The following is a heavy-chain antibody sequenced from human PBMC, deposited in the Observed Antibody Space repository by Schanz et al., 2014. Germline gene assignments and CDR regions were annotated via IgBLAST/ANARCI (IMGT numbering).Heavy chain of an antibody. V-gene: IGHV3-48*01. CDR1: GFDFNSYS. D-gene: IGHD2-15*01. CDR3: AKGMGYCSGGTCYDDYYYGLDV. J-gene: IGHJ6*02. CDR2: IATSSSTR. Sequence: EVRLVESGGGLVQPGGSLRLSCEASGFDFNSYSMNWVRQVPGKGLEWLSYIATSSSTRHYADSVKGRFTISRDNSENTLYLQMNSLSADDTAVFYCAKGMGYCSGGTCYDDYYYGLDVWGQGTTVTVSS.